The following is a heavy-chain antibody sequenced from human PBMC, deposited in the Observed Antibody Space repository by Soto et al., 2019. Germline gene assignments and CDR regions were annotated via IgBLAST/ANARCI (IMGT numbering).Heavy chain of an antibody. CDR1: GGSISSSNW. CDR2: IYHSGST. CDR3: ARDRTYYYGSGSSNWFDP. Sequence: SETLSLTCAVSGGSISSSNWWSWVRQPPGKGLEWIGEIYHSGSTNYNPSLKSRVTISVDKSKNQFSLKLSSVTAADTAVYYCARDRTYYYGSGSSNWFDPWGQGTLVTVSS. V-gene: IGHV4-4*02. J-gene: IGHJ5*02. D-gene: IGHD3-10*01.